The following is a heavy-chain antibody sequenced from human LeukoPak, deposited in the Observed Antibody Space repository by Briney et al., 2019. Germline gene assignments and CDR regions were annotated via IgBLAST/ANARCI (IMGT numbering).Heavy chain of an antibody. D-gene: IGHD3-3*01. CDR3: ARGPDYYFDY. CDR1: GYSISSGYY. CDR2: IYHSGST. J-gene: IGHJ4*02. V-gene: IGHV4-38-2*02. Sequence: PSETLSLTCTASGYSISSGYYWGWIRQPPGKGLEWIGSIYHSGSTYYNPSLKSRVTISVDTSKNQFSLKLSSVTAADTAVYYCARGPDYYFDYWGQGTLVTVSS.